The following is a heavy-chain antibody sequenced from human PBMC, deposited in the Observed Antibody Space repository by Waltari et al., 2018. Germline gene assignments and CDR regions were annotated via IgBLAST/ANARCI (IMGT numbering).Heavy chain of an antibody. CDR3: ARIQLWSRGIHYYYMDV. D-gene: IGHD5-18*01. V-gene: IGHV1-69-2*01. CDR2: VDPEDGET. CDR1: GYTFTDYY. Sequence: EVQLVQSGAEVKKPGATVKISCKASGYTFTDYYMHWVQQAPGKGLEWMGRVDPEDGETIYAEKFQGRVTITADTSTDTAYMELSSLRSEDTAVYYCARIQLWSRGIHYYYMDVWGKGTTVTVSS. J-gene: IGHJ6*03.